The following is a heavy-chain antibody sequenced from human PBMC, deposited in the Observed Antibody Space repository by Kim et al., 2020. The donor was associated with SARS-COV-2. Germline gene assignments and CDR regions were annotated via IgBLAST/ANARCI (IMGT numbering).Heavy chain of an antibody. J-gene: IGHJ4*02. CDR2: ST. CDR3: ARGFTKGDY. Sequence: STYYANSVKDRLTISRDNSKNTVYLEMGSLRAEDMAMYYCARGFTKGDYWGQGTLVTVSS. V-gene: IGHV3-64*01. D-gene: IGHD2-8*01.